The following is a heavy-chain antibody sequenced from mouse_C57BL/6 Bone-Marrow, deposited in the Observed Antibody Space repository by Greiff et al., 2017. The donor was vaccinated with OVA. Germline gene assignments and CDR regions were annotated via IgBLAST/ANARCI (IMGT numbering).Heavy chain of an antibody. CDR3: ARGTDYAMDY. J-gene: IGHJ4*01. Sequence: VQRVESGAELARPGASVKLSCKASGYTFTSYGISWVKQRTGQGLEWIGEIYPRSGNTYYNEKFKGKATLTADKSSSTAYMELRSLTSEDSAVYFCARGTDYAMDYWGQGTSVTVSS. CDR2: IYPRSGNT. D-gene: IGHD3-3*01. CDR1: GYTFTSYG. V-gene: IGHV1-81*01.